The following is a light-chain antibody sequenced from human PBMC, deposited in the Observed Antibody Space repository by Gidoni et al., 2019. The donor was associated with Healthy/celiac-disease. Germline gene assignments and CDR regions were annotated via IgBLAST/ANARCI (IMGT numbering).Light chain of an antibody. Sequence: DIVMTQSPASLAVSLDERATINCKSSQSVLYSSNNKNYLAWYQQKPGQPPKLLIYWASTRESGVPDRFSGSGSGTDFTLTISSLQAEDVAVYYCQQYYSTPKTFXQXTKVEIK. V-gene: IGKV4-1*01. CDR1: QSVLYSSNNKNY. CDR2: WAS. J-gene: IGKJ1*01. CDR3: QQYYSTPKT.